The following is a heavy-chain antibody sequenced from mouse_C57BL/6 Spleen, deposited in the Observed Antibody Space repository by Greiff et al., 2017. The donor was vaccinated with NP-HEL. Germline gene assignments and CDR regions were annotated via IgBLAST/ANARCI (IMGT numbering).Heavy chain of an antibody. CDR1: GYTFTSYW. CDR3: ARWDYYGSSPYYFDY. Sequence: QVQLQQPGAELVKPGASVKLSCKASGYTFTSYWMHWVKQRPGQGLEWIGMIHPNSGSTNYNEKFKSKATLTVDKSSSTAYMQLSSLTSEDSAVYYCARWDYYGSSPYYFDYWGQGTTLTVSS. D-gene: IGHD1-1*01. J-gene: IGHJ2*01. V-gene: IGHV1-64*01. CDR2: IHPNSGST.